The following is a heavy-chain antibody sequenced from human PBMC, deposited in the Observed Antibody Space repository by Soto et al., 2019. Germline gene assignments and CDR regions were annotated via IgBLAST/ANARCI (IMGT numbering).Heavy chain of an antibody. J-gene: IGHJ3*02. V-gene: IGHV1-69*01. D-gene: IGHD4-17*01. CDR2: IIPIFGTA. CDR3: ARQNGDYDAFDI. Sequence: QVQLVQSGAEVKKPGSSVKVSCKASGGTFSSYAISWVRQAPGQGLEWMGGIIPIFGTANYAQKFQGRVTMTADESTSTAYMELSSRSSEDPAVYYCARQNGDYDAFDIWGQGTMVTGSS. CDR1: GGTFSSYA.